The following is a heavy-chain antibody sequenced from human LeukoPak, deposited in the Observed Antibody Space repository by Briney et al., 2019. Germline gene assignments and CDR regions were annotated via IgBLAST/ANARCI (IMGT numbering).Heavy chain of an antibody. D-gene: IGHD3-10*02. V-gene: IGHV3-7*04. CDR1: GFSFSAYY. CDR3: ARAVRGGADTY. CDR2: INQAGSVQ. Sequence: GGSLRLSCAASGFSFSAYYMNWVSQAPGKGPEWLANINQAGSVQNYVDSVRGRFTISRDNAKNSLFLQMNSLRAEDTAVYYCARAVRGGADTYWGQGTLVAVSS. J-gene: IGHJ4*02.